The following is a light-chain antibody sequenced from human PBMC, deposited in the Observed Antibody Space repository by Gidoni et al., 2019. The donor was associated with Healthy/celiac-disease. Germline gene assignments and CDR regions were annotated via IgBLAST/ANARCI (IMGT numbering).Light chain of an antibody. Sequence: QSALTQPASVSGSPGQSLTISCTGTSSDVGGYNSVSWYQQHPGRAPKLIIYDVSNRPSGVSNRFAGSKSGNTASLTISGLQAEDEADYYCSSYTSSSTSVFGTGTEVTVL. CDR1: SSDVGGYNS. J-gene: IGLJ1*01. V-gene: IGLV2-14*01. CDR2: DVS. CDR3: SSYTSSSTSV.